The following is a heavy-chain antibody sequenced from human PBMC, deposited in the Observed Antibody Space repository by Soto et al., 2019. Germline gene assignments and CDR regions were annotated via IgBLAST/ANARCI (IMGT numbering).Heavy chain of an antibody. CDR1: GFSLSTSGVG. Sequence: QITLKESGPTLVKPTQTLTLTCTFSGFSLSTSGVGVGWIRQPPGKALEWLALIYWDDDKRYSPSLKSRFTITKDTSKNQVVLTMTNIDPVDTATYCCAHVVVEATATLGYAFDSWGQGTLVTVSS. V-gene: IGHV2-5*02. D-gene: IGHD2-15*01. J-gene: IGHJ4*02. CDR3: AHVVVEATATLGYAFDS. CDR2: IYWDDDK.